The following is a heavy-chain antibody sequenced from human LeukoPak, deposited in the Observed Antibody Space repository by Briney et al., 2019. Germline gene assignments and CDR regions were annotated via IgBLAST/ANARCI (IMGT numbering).Heavy chain of an antibody. J-gene: IGHJ4*02. Sequence: GGALQISCKGSGYIFTSYWIGWVRQMPGKGLEWMGIIYPGDSDTRYSPSFQGQVTISADKSISTAYLQWSSLKASDTAMYYCARKYYYGSGSYYFDYWGQGTLVTVSS. D-gene: IGHD3-10*01. CDR2: IYPGDSDT. CDR3: ARKYYYGSGSYYFDY. V-gene: IGHV5-51*01. CDR1: GYIFTSYW.